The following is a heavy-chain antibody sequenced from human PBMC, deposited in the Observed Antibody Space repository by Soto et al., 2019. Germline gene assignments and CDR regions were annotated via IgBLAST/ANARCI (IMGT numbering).Heavy chain of an antibody. D-gene: IGHD2-21*02. Sequence: SETLSLTCTVSGDSFSSDDYYWSWIRQPPGRGLEWIGYISYRVDTYYSPSLKSRVTMSIDTSKNQFSLNVSSVTAADTAVYYCARVAGVAYCGGDCYHFDYWGQGTLVTVSS. V-gene: IGHV4-30-4*01. CDR3: ARVAGVAYCGGDCYHFDY. CDR2: ISYRVDT. CDR1: GDSFSSDDYY. J-gene: IGHJ4*02.